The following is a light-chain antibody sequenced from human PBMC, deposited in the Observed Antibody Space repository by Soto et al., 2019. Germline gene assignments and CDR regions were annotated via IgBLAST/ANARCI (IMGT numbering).Light chain of an antibody. Sequence: QSALTQPASVSGSPGQSITISCTGTSSDVGGYNYVSWYQQHPGKAPKLMIYEVSSRPSGVSNRFSGSKSGNTASLTISGLQAEDEADYYCSSYTTNSIVVFGGGTKLTVL. CDR2: EVS. J-gene: IGLJ2*01. CDR1: SSDVGGYNY. CDR3: SSYTTNSIVV. V-gene: IGLV2-14*01.